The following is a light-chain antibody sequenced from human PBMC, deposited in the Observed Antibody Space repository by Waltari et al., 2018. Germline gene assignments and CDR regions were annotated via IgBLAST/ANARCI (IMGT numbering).Light chain of an antibody. CDR1: ALPKHY. Sequence: SYELTQPPSVSVSPGQTARISCSGDALPKHYAYWYQQKPGQAPVLLIYKDTERPSGIPERFSGSSSWTTVTLTIGGVQAEDEADYYCQSADSSGTYVVFGGGTMLTVL. CDR2: KDT. J-gene: IGLJ2*01. CDR3: QSADSSGTYVV. V-gene: IGLV3-25*03.